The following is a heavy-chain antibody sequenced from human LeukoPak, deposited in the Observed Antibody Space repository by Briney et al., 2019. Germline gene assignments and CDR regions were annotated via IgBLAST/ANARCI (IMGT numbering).Heavy chain of an antibody. CDR3: ATAYSGYYTYYFDY. CDR2: ISTGGSII. Sequence: GGSLRLSCAASGFTFSTYEMNWVRQAPGEGLEWVSYISTGGSIIYYADSVKGRFTISRDNAQNSLYLQMNSLRAEDTAVYYCATAYSGYYTYYFDYWGQGTLVTVSS. V-gene: IGHV3-48*03. CDR1: GFTFSTYE. D-gene: IGHD3-22*01. J-gene: IGHJ4*02.